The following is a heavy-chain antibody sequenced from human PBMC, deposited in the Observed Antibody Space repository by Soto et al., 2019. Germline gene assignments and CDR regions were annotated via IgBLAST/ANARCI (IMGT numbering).Heavy chain of an antibody. D-gene: IGHD3-22*01. CDR3: STRAYDTNGYYRFDP. CDR2: INHSGRV. Sequence: SETLSLTCAVYGGSFSGHSWTWIRQSPGKGLEWIGDINHSGRVNYSPSLKSRVTISLDTSKNQYSLTLSAVTAADTAMYYCSTRAYDTNGYYRFDPWGQGTLVTVSS. J-gene: IGHJ5*01. CDR1: GGSFSGHS. V-gene: IGHV4-34*01.